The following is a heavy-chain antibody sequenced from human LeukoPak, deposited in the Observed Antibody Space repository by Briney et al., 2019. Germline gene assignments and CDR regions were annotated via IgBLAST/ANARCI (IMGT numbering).Heavy chain of an antibody. D-gene: IGHD3-9*01. Sequence: ASVKVSCKASGYTFTDYYMHWVRQAPGQGLEWMGRINPNSGGTNYAQKFQGRVTMTRDTSISTAYMELSRLRSDDTAVYYCAREEQYYDILTGYYSYYYYYMDVWGKGTTVTVSS. J-gene: IGHJ6*03. CDR3: AREEQYYDILTGYYSYYYYYMDV. V-gene: IGHV1-2*06. CDR1: GYTFTDYY. CDR2: INPNSGGT.